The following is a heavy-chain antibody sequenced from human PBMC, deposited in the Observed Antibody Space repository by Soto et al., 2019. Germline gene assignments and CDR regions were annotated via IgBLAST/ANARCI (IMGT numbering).Heavy chain of an antibody. Sequence: QVQLQQWGAGLLKPSETLSLTCAVCSGSFSGYYYSWIRQSPGKGLEWIGEITHGGSTTYSPSLKSRVTMSLDTSKNQVSLNMTSMTAADTAVYYCARGRLFLTTSGLAITYFDYWGQGTLVTVSS. CDR1: SGSFSGYY. D-gene: IGHD3-3*01. V-gene: IGHV4-34*01. J-gene: IGHJ4*02. CDR3: ARGRLFLTTSGLAITYFDY. CDR2: ITHGGST.